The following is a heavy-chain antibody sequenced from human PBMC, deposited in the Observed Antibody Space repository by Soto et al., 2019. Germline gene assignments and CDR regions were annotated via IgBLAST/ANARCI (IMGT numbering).Heavy chain of an antibody. J-gene: IGHJ6*02. Sequence: QVQLVESGGGVVQPGTSLRLSRAASRLTFSTYDMHWVRQAPGKGLEWVALIWSDASREFYADSVKGRFSISRDNSKNTLFLQMNGLRAEDTAVYYCAGEPKGGAYDMDVWGQGTTVTVSS. V-gene: IGHV3-33*01. D-gene: IGHD3-16*01. CDR1: RLTFSTYD. CDR2: IWSDASRE. CDR3: AGEPKGGAYDMDV.